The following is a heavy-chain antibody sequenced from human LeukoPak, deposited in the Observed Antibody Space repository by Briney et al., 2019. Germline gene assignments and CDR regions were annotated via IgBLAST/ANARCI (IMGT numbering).Heavy chain of an antibody. D-gene: IGHD6-13*01. CDR3: ARQAIAAAGTSDY. V-gene: IGHV4-31*03. Sequence: SETLSLTCTVSGGYISSGGYYWSWIRQHPGKGLEWIGNIYYSGSTYYNPSLKSRVAISVDTSKNQFSLKLSSVTAADTAVYYCARQAIAAAGTSDYWGQGTLVTVSS. CDR2: IYYSGST. CDR1: GGYISSGGYY. J-gene: IGHJ4*02.